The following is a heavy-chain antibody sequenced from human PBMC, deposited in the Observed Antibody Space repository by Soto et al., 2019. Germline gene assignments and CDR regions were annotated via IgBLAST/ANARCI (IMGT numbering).Heavy chain of an antibody. CDR3: ARGIYDSSGYYTRVFDY. D-gene: IGHD3-22*01. V-gene: IGHV4-59*01. CDR1: GGSISSYY. J-gene: IGHJ4*02. CDR2: VHYTGST. Sequence: SETLSLTCTVSGGSISSYYWSWIRQPPGKGLEWIGYVHYTGSTNYNSPLKSRVTISVDTFKNQFSLKLSSVTAADTAVYYCARGIYDSSGYYTRVFDYWGPGTLVTVSS.